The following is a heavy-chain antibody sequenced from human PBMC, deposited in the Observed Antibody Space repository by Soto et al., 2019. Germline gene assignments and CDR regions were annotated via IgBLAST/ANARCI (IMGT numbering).Heavy chain of an antibody. CDR2: FYSSGSI. CDR1: GYSITAGGYY. V-gene: IGHV4-31*03. Sequence: SETLSLTCFVSGYSITAGGYYWSWIRHHPGKGLEWIGSFYSSGSIIYNPSLRSRVSISGDTSSNQFSMSLTSVTAADTARYYCARMYSSGSGWFHPWGQGTLVTVPQ. J-gene: IGHJ5*02. D-gene: IGHD6-19*01. CDR3: ARMYSSGSGWFHP.